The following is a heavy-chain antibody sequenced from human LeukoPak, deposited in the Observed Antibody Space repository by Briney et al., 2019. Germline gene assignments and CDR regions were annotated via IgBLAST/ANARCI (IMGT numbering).Heavy chain of an antibody. CDR2: ISAYNGNT. V-gene: IGHV1-18*04. J-gene: IGHJ5*02. CDR1: GYTFTSYG. CDR3: ARDGITMVRGVINNWFDP. D-gene: IGHD3-10*01. Sequence: RRASVKVSCKASGYTFTSYGISWVRQAPGQGLEWRGWISAYNGNTNYAQKLQGRVTMTTDTSTSTAYMEPRSLRSDDTAVYYCARDGITMVRGVINNWFDPWGQGTLVTVSS.